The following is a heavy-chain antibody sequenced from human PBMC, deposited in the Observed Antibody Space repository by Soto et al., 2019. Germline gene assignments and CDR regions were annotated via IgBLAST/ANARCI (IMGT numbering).Heavy chain of an antibody. Sequence: LGESLKISCKGSGYSFTSYWIGWVRQMPGKGLEWMGIIHPGDSDTRYSPSFQGQVTISADKSISTAYLQWSSLKASDTAMYYCAVGSSGRAGHYYYGMDVWGQGTTVTVYS. J-gene: IGHJ6*02. CDR1: GYSFTSYW. V-gene: IGHV5-51*01. CDR3: AVGSSGRAGHYYYGMDV. CDR2: IHPGDSDT. D-gene: IGHD3-22*01.